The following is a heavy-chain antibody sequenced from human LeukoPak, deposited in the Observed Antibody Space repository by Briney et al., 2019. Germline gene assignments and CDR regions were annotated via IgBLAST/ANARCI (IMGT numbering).Heavy chain of an antibody. J-gene: IGHJ3*02. CDR1: GFTFDDCG. D-gene: IGHD6-13*01. V-gene: IGHV3-20*04. CDR2: INWNGGST. Sequence: GGSLRLSCAASGFTFDDCGMSWVRQAPGKGLEWVSGINWNGGSTGYADSVKGRFTISRDNAKNSLYLQMNSLRAEDTALYYCARHSSSYDAFDIWGQGTMVTVSS. CDR3: ARHSSSYDAFDI.